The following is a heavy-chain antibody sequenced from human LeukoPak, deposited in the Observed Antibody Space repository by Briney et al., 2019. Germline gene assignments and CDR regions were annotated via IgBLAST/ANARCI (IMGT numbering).Heavy chain of an antibody. CDR3: AKDFNWSGVNGMDV. V-gene: IGHV3-30*18. CDR1: GFTFSSYG. J-gene: IGHJ6*02. Sequence: GRSLRLSCAASGFTFSSYGMHWVRQAPGKGLEWVAVISYDGSNKYYADSVKGRFTISRDNSKNTLYLQTNSLRAEDTAVYYCAKDFNWSGVNGMDVWGQGTTVTVSS. D-gene: IGHD1-1*01. CDR2: ISYDGSNK.